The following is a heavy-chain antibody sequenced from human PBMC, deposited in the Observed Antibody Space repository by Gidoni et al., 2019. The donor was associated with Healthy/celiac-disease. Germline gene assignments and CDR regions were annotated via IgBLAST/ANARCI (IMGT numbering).Heavy chain of an antibody. J-gene: IGHJ6*02. CDR1: GFTVSRNY. D-gene: IGHD1-20*01. V-gene: IGHV3-66*02. CDR2: IYSGGST. Sequence: EVQLVESGGGLVQPGGSLRLSCAASGFTVSRNYLRWVRQAPGKGLGWVSVIYSGGSTYDAYSVKGRFTISRDNSKNTLYLQMNSLRAEDTALYYCARLNRYNWNYYYGIDVWGQGTTVTVSS. CDR3: ARLNRYNWNYYYGIDV.